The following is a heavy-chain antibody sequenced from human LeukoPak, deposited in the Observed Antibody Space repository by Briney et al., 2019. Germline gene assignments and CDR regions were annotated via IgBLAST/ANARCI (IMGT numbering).Heavy chain of an antibody. D-gene: IGHD6-6*01. CDR3: ARGYSSSPGDNYYNNYSMDV. CDR1: GFTLSNYG. V-gene: IGHV3-21*01. J-gene: IGHJ6*03. Sequence: PGGSLRLSCAAYGFTLSNYGMNWVRQAPGKGLEWVSSISEGGDYIYQAASVKGRVTIDRDDAKNSMSLQMNSLRANSTAVYYSARGYSSSPGDNYYNNYSMDVWGEGTTVTVSS. CDR2: ISEGGDYI.